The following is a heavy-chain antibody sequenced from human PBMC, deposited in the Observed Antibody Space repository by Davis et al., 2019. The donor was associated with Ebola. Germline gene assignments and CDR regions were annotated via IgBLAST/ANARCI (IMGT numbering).Heavy chain of an antibody. CDR3: ARGGSALSHDY. V-gene: IGHV3-53*01. Sequence: GESLKISCAASGFTINNNYMSWVRQAPGKGLEWVSIIHSGGSTHYADSVKGRSTVSRDDSKNTLYLQMNSLRAEDTAVYYCARGGSALSHDYWGQGSMVTVSS. CDR1: GFTINNNY. CDR2: IHSGGST. D-gene: IGHD6-25*01. J-gene: IGHJ4*02.